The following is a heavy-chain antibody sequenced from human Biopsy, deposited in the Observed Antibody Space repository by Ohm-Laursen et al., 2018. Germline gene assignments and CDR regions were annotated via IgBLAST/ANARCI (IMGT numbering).Heavy chain of an antibody. D-gene: IGHD2-8*01. V-gene: IGHV1-2*02. Sequence: VASVKVSCKASGDAFLGYYLHWVRQAPGQGLEWMGSIYPNSGDTDFAQKFQGRVSMTRDTSVSTAYLELSSLRSDDTAIYYCARDPLNGHKHFDYWGQGSLVTVSS. CDR2: IYPNSGDT. CDR1: GDAFLGYY. J-gene: IGHJ4*02. CDR3: ARDPLNGHKHFDY.